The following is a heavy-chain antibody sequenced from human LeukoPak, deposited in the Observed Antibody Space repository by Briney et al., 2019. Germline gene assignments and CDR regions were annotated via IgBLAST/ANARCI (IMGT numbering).Heavy chain of an antibody. J-gene: IGHJ4*02. CDR1: GFTFSSYS. Sequence: GGSLRLSCAASGFTFSSYSMNWVRQAPGKGLEWVSYISSSSSTIYYADSVKGRFTISRDNAKNSLYLQMNSLRAEDTAVYYCARGPSGYRNTGGQGTLVTVSS. CDR2: ISSSSSTI. D-gene: IGHD5-12*01. CDR3: ARGPSGYRNT. V-gene: IGHV3-48*01.